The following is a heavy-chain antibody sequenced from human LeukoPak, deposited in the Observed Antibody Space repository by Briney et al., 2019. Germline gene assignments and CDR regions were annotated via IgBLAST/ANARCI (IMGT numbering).Heavy chain of an antibody. V-gene: IGHV4-39*07. D-gene: IGHD6-19*01. CDR1: GGSISSSSYY. CDR3: ARRGYSSGSYGLDP. J-gene: IGHJ5*02. Sequence: PSETLSLTCTVSGGSISSSSYYWDWIRQPPGKGLEWIGSIYYSGGTYYNPSLKSRVTISVDTSKYQFSLKLSSVTAADTAVYYCARRGYSSGSYGLDPWGQGTLVTVSS. CDR2: IYYSGGT.